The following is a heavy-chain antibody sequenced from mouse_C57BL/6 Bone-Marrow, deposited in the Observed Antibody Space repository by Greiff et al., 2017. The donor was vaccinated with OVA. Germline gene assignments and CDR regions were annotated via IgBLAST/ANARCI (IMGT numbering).Heavy chain of an antibody. CDR1: GYTFTSYW. D-gene: IGHD1-1*01. CDR2: IDPSASYT. CDR3: AREGTTVVAPDY. V-gene: IGHV1-69*01. J-gene: IGHJ2*01. Sequence: QVQLQQPGAELVMPGASVKLSCKASGYTFTSYWMHWVKQRPGQGLEWIGEIDPSASYTNYNQKFKGKSTLTVDKSSSTAYMQLSSLTSEDSAVYYCAREGTTVVAPDYWGQGTTLTVSS.